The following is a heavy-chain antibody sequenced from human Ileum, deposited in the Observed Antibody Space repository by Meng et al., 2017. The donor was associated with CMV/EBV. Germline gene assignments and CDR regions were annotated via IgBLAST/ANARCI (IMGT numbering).Heavy chain of an antibody. CDR2: IYYSGST. CDR3: ARDEAVGATRIDLDY. Sequence: SETLSLTCTVSGGSISSSSYYWGWLRQPPGKGLEWIGSIYYSGSTYYNPSLKSRVTISVDKSKNQFSLKLSSVTAADTAVYDCARDEAVGATRIDLDYWGQGMLVTVSS. CDR1: GGSISSSSYY. V-gene: IGHV4-39*07. J-gene: IGHJ4*02. D-gene: IGHD1-26*01.